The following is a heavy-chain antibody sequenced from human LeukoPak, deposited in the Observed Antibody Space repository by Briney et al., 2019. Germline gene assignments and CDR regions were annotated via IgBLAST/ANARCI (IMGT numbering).Heavy chain of an antibody. CDR2: INPNSGGT. Sequence: ASVKVSCKASGYTFTGYYMHWVRQAPGQGLEWMGRINPNSGGTNCAQKFQGRVTMTRDTSISTAYMELSRLRSDDTAVYYCARGTYYYDSSGYCFFDYWGQGTLVTVSS. D-gene: IGHD3-22*01. CDR3: ARGTYYYDSSGYCFFDY. CDR1: GYTFTGYY. V-gene: IGHV1-2*06. J-gene: IGHJ4*02.